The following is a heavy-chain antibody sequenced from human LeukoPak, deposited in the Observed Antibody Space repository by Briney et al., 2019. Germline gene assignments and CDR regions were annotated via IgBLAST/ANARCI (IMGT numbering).Heavy chain of an antibody. CDR3: ASGDVAVAGTGFDY. J-gene: IGHJ4*02. D-gene: IGHD6-19*01. CDR1: GFTFSSYN. CDR2: ISSSSTYI. Sequence: PGGSLRLSCAASGFTFSSYNMNWVRQAPGKGLEWVSSISSSSTYIYHAASVKGRFTISRDNAKNSLYLQMNSLRAEDTAVYYCASGDVAVAGTGFDYWGQGTLVTVSS. V-gene: IGHV3-21*01.